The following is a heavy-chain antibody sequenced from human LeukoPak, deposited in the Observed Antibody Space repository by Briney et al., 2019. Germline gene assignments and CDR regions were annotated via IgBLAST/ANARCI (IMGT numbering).Heavy chain of an antibody. CDR3: ARSSLLAYCGGDCYNWFDP. V-gene: IGHV4-31*03. CDR1: GGSISSGGYY. D-gene: IGHD2-21*02. CDR2: IYYSGRT. J-gene: IGHJ5*02. Sequence: SETLSLTCTVSGGSISSGGYYWSWIRQHPGKGLGWIGYIYYSGRTYYNPSLKSRVTIAVDTSKNQFSLRLSSVTAADTAVYYCARSSLLAYCGGDCYNWFDPWGQGTLVTVSS.